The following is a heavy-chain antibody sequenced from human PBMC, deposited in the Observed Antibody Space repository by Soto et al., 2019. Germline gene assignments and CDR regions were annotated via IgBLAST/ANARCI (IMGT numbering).Heavy chain of an antibody. Sequence: TLSLTCSVSGVSISSYFWSWIRQPPGRGLEWIGYTYHRGSTNYSPSLKSRVAISLDTSENQFSLKVNSVTAADTAVYYCARIGGYHGPLDYWGQGTPVTVSS. CDR3: ARIGGYHGPLDY. D-gene: IGHD3-16*02. CDR1: GVSISSYF. J-gene: IGHJ4*02. V-gene: IGHV4-59*01. CDR2: TYHRGST.